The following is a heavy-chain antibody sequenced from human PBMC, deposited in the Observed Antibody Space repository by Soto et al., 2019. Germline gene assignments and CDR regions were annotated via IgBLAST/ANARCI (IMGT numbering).Heavy chain of an antibody. CDR2: VDPSDGST. V-gene: IGHV1-46*03. J-gene: IGHJ5*01. CDR1: GYSFTNFY. CDR3: AREGLQYQYSWFDS. D-gene: IGHD4-4*01. Sequence: ASVKVSCKAAGYSFTNFYIHWVRQAPGQGLEWMGLVDPSDGSTTYAQKFQDGVTMTRDASTSTVYLELSILKSEDTAVYYCAREGLQYQYSWFDSWGQGTQVTVSS.